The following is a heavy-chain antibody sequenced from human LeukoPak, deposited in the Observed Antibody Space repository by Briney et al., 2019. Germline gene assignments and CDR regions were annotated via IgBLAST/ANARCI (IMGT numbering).Heavy chain of an antibody. Sequence: SGGSLRLSCAASGFTFSSYWMSWVRQAPGKGLEWVANIKQDGSEKYYVDSVKGRFTISRDNANNSVFLQMNNLRAEDSAIYYCARGARWAYYFDYWGQGSLVTVSS. V-gene: IGHV3-7*03. CDR2: IKQDGSEK. CDR3: ARGARWAYYFDY. CDR1: GFTFSSYW. D-gene: IGHD4-23*01. J-gene: IGHJ4*02.